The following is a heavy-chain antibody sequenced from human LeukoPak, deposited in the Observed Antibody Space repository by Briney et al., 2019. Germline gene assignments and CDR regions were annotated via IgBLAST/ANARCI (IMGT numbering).Heavy chain of an antibody. CDR2: IVVGSGNT. D-gene: IGHD3-9*01. Sequence: SVKVSCKASGFTFTSSAMQWVRQARGQRLEWIGWIVVGSGNTNYAQKFQERVTITRDMSTSTAYMELSSLRSEDTAVYYCAADRYYDILTGYLGFDYWGQGTLVTVSS. CDR3: AADRYYDILTGYLGFDY. V-gene: IGHV1-58*02. J-gene: IGHJ4*02. CDR1: GFTFTSSA.